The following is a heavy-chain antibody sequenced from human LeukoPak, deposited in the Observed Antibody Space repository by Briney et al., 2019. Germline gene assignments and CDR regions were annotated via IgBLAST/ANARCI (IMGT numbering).Heavy chain of an antibody. Sequence: ASVKVSCKASGYTFTSYDINWVRQATGQGLEWMGWMNPNSGNTGYAQKFQGRVTMTRNTSISTAYMELCSLRSEDTAVYYCARGTIAVAGTWGYWGQGTLVTVSS. CDR2: MNPNSGNT. CDR1: GYTFTSYD. J-gene: IGHJ4*02. D-gene: IGHD6-19*01. V-gene: IGHV1-8*01. CDR3: ARGTIAVAGTWGY.